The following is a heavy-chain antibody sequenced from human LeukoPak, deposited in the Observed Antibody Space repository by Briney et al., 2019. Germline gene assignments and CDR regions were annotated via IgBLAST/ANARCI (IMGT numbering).Heavy chain of an antibody. V-gene: IGHV1-18*01. J-gene: IGHJ3*02. CDR2: ISAYNGNT. D-gene: IGHD6-13*01. CDR3: ARDQSVRLLQTSSTYFKHVFAI. CDR1: GSTFTNYG. Sequence: ASVKVSCKTSGSTFTNYGISWVRQAPGLGLEWIGWISAYNGNTNYVQKVQGRVTMTTDTSTSTAYMELRSLRFDDTAVYYCARDQSVRLLQTSSTYFKHVFAIWGQGSMVTVSS.